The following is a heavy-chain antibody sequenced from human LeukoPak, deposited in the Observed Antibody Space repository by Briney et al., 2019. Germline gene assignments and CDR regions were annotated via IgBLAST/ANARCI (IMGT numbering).Heavy chain of an antibody. CDR1: GGTFSSYA. CDR2: IIPILGMA. D-gene: IGHD2-2*01. Sequence: GASVTVSCKASGGTFSSYAISWVRQAPGQGLEWMGRIIPILGMANCAQKFQGRVTITADKSTSTAYMELSSLRSEDTAVYYCARGNIVVVPAAIVAGYYYYGMDVWGQGTTVTVSS. CDR3: ARGNIVVVPAAIVAGYYYYGMDV. V-gene: IGHV1-69*04. J-gene: IGHJ6*02.